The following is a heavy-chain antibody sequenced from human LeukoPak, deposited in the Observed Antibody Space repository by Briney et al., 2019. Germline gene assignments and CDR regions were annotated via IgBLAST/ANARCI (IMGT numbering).Heavy chain of an antibody. CDR2: ISWNSGTI. J-gene: IGHJ4*02. D-gene: IGHD6-19*01. Sequence: GGSLRPSCEASGFTVSSNYMSWVRQAPGKGLEWVSGISWNSGTIDYADSVRGRFTISRDNAKNSLYLQMDSLRVEDTAFYYCAKDNRRHYTSGPNPDSLHWGQGALVTVSS. CDR3: AKDNRRHYTSGPNPDSLH. V-gene: IGHV3-9*01. CDR1: GFTVSSNY.